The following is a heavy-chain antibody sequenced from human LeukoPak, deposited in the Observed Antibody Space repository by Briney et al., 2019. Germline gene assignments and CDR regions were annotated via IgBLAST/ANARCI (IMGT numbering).Heavy chain of an antibody. CDR3: ARGSRVNYYYMDV. V-gene: IGHV7-4-1*02. Sequence: ASVKVSCKASGYTFTSYAMNWVRQVPGQGLEWMGWINTNTGNPTYAQGFTGRFVFSLDTSVSTAYLQISSLKAEDTAVYYCARGSRVNYYYMDVWGKGTTVTVSS. J-gene: IGHJ6*03. CDR2: INTNTGNP. D-gene: IGHD4-23*01. CDR1: GYTFTSYA.